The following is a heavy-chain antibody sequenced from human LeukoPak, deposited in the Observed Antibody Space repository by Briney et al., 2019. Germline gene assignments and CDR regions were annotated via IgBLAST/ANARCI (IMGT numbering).Heavy chain of an antibody. CDR2: IHAIGGGGHT. J-gene: IGHJ4*02. Sequence: EGSLRLSCAASGFTFSNYDMIWVRQAPGKGLEWVSSIHAIGGGGHTYSADSVKGRFTTSRDDSKNTLFLQMHSLTAEDTAVYYCTRNGGGLGYWGQGALVTVSS. V-gene: IGHV3-23*01. D-gene: IGHD3-16*01. CDR1: GFTFSNYD. CDR3: TRNGGGLGY.